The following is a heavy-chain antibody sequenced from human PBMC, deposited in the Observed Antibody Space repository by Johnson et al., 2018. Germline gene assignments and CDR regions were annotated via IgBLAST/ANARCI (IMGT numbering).Heavy chain of an antibody. CDR1: GGTFRSYV. Sequence: QVQLVQSGAEVKKPGSSVKVSCKASGGTFRSYVISWVRQAPGQGLEWMGGIIPMFGTTNYAQKFQGRVTIIADESTSTAYMELSSLRSEDTAVYYCAGEVSAVGIAHAEYFQHWGEGTLVTVSS. CDR2: IIPMFGTT. CDR3: AGEVSAVGIAHAEYFQH. V-gene: IGHV1-69*01. D-gene: IGHD6-13*01. J-gene: IGHJ1*01.